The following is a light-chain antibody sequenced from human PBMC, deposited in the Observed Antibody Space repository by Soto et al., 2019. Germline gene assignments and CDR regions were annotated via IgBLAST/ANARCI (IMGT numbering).Light chain of an antibody. Sequence: DIXMTQSPSTLSASVEDRETITCXASRSISSWLAWYQQKPGKPPKLLIYDASSFEGGVPSRFSGSGSGTEFTLTFSSLRPDDSATYYCQQYSNYWTFGQGTKVDIK. CDR2: DAS. CDR1: RSISSW. CDR3: QQYSNYWT. V-gene: IGKV1-5*01. J-gene: IGKJ1*01.